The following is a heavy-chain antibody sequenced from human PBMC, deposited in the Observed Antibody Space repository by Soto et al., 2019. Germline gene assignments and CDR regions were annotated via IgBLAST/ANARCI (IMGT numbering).Heavy chain of an antibody. Sequence: LSLTCTVSGGSISSYYWSWIRQPPGKGLEWIGYIYYSGSTNYNPSLKSRVTISVDTSKNQFSLKLSSVTAADTAVYYCARVTTYYDFWSGYRKYYFDYWGQGTLVTVSS. D-gene: IGHD3-3*01. J-gene: IGHJ4*02. CDR3: ARVTTYYDFWSGYRKYYFDY. CDR1: GGSISSYY. CDR2: IYYSGST. V-gene: IGHV4-59*01.